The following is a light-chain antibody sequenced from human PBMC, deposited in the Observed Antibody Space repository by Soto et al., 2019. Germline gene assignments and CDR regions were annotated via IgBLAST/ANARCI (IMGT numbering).Light chain of an antibody. CDR3: QQRSSWPLT. Sequence: ERVMTHAPATLSFSAGEMATLSYRASQSVSSNLAWYQQKPGQAPRLLIYGASTRATGIPARFSGSGSGTEFTLTISSLQSEDFAVYYCQQRSSWPLTFGGGTKVDIK. J-gene: IGKJ4*01. CDR2: GAS. CDR1: QSVSSN. V-gene: IGKV3-15*01.